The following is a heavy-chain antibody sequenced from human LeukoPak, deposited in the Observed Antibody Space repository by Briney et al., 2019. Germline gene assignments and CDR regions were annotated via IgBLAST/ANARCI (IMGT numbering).Heavy chain of an antibody. Sequence: PSETLSLTCAVYGGSFHGYHWTWIRQPPGRALEYIGYIYNRGTTYYNPSLKSRVTISADTSKKQFSLKLTSLTAADTAVYYCARGAGGYRFDPWGQGTLVTVSS. CDR2: IYNRGTT. V-gene: IGHV4-59*01. CDR1: GGSFHGYH. D-gene: IGHD1-1*01. J-gene: IGHJ5*02. CDR3: ARGAGGYRFDP.